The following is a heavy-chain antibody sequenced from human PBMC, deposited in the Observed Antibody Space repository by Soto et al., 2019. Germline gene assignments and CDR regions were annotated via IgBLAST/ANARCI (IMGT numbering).Heavy chain of an antibody. CDR2: ISSSGSTI. CDR1: GFTFYSYE. V-gene: IGHV3-48*03. D-gene: IGHD2-2*01. J-gene: IGHJ6*02. CDR3: ARDSGCSSTSCPYLLGMDV. Sequence: GGSLKLSCAPIGFTFYSYEMNWIGQATGMGLEWVSYISSSGSTIYYADSVKGRFTISRDNAKNSLYLQMNSLRAEDTAVYYCARDSGCSSTSCPYLLGMDVWGQGT.